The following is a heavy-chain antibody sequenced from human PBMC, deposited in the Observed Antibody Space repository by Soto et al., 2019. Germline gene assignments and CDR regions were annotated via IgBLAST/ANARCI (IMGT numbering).Heavy chain of an antibody. CDR1: GFTFSSYE. Sequence: QLVESGGGLVQPGGSLRLSCAASGFTFSSYEMDWVRQAPGKGLEWVAVIWYDGSNKYYADSVKGRFTISRDNSKNTLYLQMNSLRAEDTAVYYCARDHLGVWGSYRLDYWGQGTLVTVSS. CDR2: IWYDGSNK. D-gene: IGHD3-16*02. V-gene: IGHV3-33*08. J-gene: IGHJ4*02. CDR3: ARDHLGVWGSYRLDY.